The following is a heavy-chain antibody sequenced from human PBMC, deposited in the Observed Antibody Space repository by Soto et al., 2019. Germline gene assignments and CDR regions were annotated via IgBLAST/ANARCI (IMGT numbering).Heavy chain of an antibody. D-gene: IGHD6-13*01. V-gene: IGHV4-4*02. CDR2: IYDSGTT. J-gene: IGHJ3*01. CDR1: GDSITNNNC. CDR3: ACVLPGIAAAYYALDV. Sequence: SETLSLTCAVAGDSITNNNCWNWVRQHPGKGLELIGEIYDSGTTDDNPSLKSRVTISVDKSKNQFSLKLISLTAADSAVYYCACVLPGIAAAYYALDVWGQGTMVTVSS.